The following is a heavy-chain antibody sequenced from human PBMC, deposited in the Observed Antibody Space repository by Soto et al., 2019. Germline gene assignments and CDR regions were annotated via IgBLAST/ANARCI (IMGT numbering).Heavy chain of an antibody. D-gene: IGHD3-3*01. CDR1: GFTFSSYA. CDR3: ARAYYDFWSGYQYYFDY. V-gene: IGHV3-30-3*01. CDR2: ISYDGSNK. J-gene: IGHJ4*02. Sequence: QVQLVESGGGVVQPGRSLRLSCAASGFTFSSYAMHWVRQAPGKGLEWVAVISYDGSNKYYADSVKGRFTISRDNSKNXXYLQMNSLRAEDTAVYYCARAYYDFWSGYQYYFDYWGQGTLVTVSS.